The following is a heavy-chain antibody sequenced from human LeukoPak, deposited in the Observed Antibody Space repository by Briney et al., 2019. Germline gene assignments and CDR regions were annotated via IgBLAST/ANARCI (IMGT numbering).Heavy chain of an antibody. Sequence: GGSLRLSCAASRFTFRNHGMHWVRQAPGKGLEWVAVIWYDGSNKYYADSLKGRLTISRDNSKNTLYLQMNSLRAEDTAVYYCARDRDARYLDYWGQGTLVTVSS. J-gene: IGHJ4*02. CDR2: IWYDGSNK. CDR1: RFTFRNHG. D-gene: IGHD6-6*01. CDR3: ARDRDARYLDY. V-gene: IGHV3-33*01.